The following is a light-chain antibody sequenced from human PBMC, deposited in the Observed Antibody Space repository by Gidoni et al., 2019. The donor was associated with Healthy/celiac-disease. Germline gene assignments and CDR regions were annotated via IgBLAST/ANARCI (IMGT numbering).Light chain of an antibody. CDR3: QAWDSSTAWV. CDR2: QDS. Sequence: SYELTQPPSVSVSPGQPASITCSGHKLGDKYACWYQQKPGQAPVLVIYQDSKRPSGIPERFSGSNSGNTATLTISGTQAMDEADYYCQAWDSSTAWVFGGGTKLTVL. V-gene: IGLV3-1*01. CDR1: KLGDKY. J-gene: IGLJ3*02.